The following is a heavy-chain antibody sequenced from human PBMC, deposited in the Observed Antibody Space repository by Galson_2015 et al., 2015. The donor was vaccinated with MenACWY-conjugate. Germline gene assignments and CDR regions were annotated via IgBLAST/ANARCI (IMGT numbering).Heavy chain of an antibody. CDR1: GGSISRYY. CDR3: ARSSAVNYYQYGMDV. Sequence: VSGGSISRYYWSWIRQSPGKGLECIGYTFYNGATNYSPSLKSRVTFSLDTSKNQFSLRLTSVTAADTAVYYCARSSAVNYYQYGMDVWGQGTTVIVSS. CDR2: TFYNGAT. J-gene: IGHJ6*02. V-gene: IGHV4-59*12.